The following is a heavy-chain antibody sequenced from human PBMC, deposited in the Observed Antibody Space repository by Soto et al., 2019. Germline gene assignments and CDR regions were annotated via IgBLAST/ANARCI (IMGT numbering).Heavy chain of an antibody. CDR1: DYTFSAYG. CDR2: VGTNNDNT. J-gene: IGHJ4*02. Sequence: GSAKVSCRISDYTFSAYGLAWLRQAPGQRPEWMGWVGTNNDNTNYAEKFQGTVTMTTVTSTATTYMELRSLRSDDTVLYYSARVLNTDSRAYYSFAYWGQGTL. D-gene: IGHD3-22*01. V-gene: IGHV1-18*01. CDR3: ARVLNTDSRAYYSFAY.